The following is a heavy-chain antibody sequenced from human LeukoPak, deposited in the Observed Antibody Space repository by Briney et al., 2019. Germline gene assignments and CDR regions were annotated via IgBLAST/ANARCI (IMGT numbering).Heavy chain of an antibody. Sequence: GGSLRLSCAASGFTFSDYPMNWIRQAPGKGLEWVSNIRATSTTLYYQDYYADSVKGRFTTSRDNAKNSLYLQMNSLRDEDTAVYYCAKDQRWESPHYLDSWGQGTLVTVSS. J-gene: IGHJ4*02. D-gene: IGHD1-26*01. CDR3: AKDQRWESPHYLDS. CDR2: IRATSTTL. V-gene: IGHV3-48*02. CDR1: GFTFSDYP.